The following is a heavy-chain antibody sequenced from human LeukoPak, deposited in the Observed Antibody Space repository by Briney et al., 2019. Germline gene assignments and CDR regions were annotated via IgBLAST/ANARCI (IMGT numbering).Heavy chain of an antibody. D-gene: IGHD2-2*01. Sequence: ASVKVSCKSSGYTFTGYYMHWVRQAPGQGLERMGWINPNSGGTNYAQKFQGRVTMTRDTSISTAYMELSRLRSDDTAVYYCARDGVGSAVPFDYWGQGTLVTVSS. CDR2: INPNSGGT. V-gene: IGHV1-2*02. CDR1: GYTFTGYY. J-gene: IGHJ4*02. CDR3: ARDGVGSAVPFDY.